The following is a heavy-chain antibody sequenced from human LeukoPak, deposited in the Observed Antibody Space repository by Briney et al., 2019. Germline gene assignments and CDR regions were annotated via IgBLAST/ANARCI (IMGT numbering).Heavy chain of an antibody. CDR3: AAFWSLSYGMDV. J-gene: IGHJ6*02. Sequence: ASVKVSCEASGGTFSSYAISWVRQAPGQGLEWMGGIIPIFGTANYAQKFQGRVTITADESTSTAYVELSSLRSEDTAVYYCAAFWSLSYGMDVWGQGTTVTVSS. V-gene: IGHV1-69*13. CDR1: GGTFSSYA. D-gene: IGHD3-3*01. CDR2: IIPIFGTA.